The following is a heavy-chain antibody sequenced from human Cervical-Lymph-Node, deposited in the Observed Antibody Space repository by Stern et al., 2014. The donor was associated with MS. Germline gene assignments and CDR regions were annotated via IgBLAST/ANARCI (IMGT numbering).Heavy chain of an antibody. CDR1: GGSVSSSSHY. V-gene: IGHV4-61*01. J-gene: IGHJ4*02. CDR2: IHYSGRA. CDR3: ARDFGSLDH. D-gene: IGHD3-16*01. Sequence: QVQLQESGPGLVKPSETLSLTCTVSGGSVSSSSHYWSWIRQPPGRRLEWIGHIHYSGRANYTPSLKSRLTISLDTSKNHFSLELKAVTAADTAVYYCARDFGSLDHWGRGTLVTVSS.